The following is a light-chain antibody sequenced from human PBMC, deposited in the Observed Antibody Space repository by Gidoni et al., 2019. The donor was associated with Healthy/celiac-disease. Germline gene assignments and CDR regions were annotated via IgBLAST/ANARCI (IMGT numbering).Light chain of an antibody. CDR3: QQYGSSPYT. CDR1: QSVSSSY. J-gene: IGKJ2*01. Sequence: EIVLTQSPGTLSLSPGERATLSCRASQSVSSSYLAWYQQQPGQAPMLLIYGASSRATDIPDRFSGSGSGTDFTLTISRLEPEDFAVYSCQQYGSSPYTFGQGTQLEIK. V-gene: IGKV3-20*01. CDR2: GAS.